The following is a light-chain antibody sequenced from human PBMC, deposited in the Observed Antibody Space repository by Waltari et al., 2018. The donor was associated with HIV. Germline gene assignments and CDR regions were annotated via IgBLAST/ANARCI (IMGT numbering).Light chain of an antibody. V-gene: IGLV2-23*02. CDR2: DVT. CDR3: CSFSPNGASWV. J-gene: IGLJ3*02. CDR1: SSDIGTYDL. Sequence: QSALTQPASVSGSPGQSITVSGPGTSSDIGTYDLFSGYQQEPGKAPKLIIHDVTARPSGVSSRVSGSKSGNTAFLTISGLQVEDESLYFCCSFSPNGASWVFGGGTKVTVL.